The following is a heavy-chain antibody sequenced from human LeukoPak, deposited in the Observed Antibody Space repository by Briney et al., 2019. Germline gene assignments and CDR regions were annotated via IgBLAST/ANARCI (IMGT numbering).Heavy chain of an antibody. CDR1: GGSISSGGYY. CDR3: ARTRGGAYYYDSSGFPPVWFDP. J-gene: IGHJ5*02. Sequence: SETLSLTCTVSGGSISSGGYYWSWIRQHPGKGLEWIGYIYYSGSTYYNPSLKSRVTISIDMSKNQFSLKLSSVTAADTAVYYCARTRGGAYYYDSSGFPPVWFDPWGQGTLVTVSS. V-gene: IGHV4-31*03. D-gene: IGHD3-22*01. CDR2: IYYSGST.